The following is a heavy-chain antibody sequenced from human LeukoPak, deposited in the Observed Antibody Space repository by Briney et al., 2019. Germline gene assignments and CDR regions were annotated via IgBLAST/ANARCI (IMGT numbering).Heavy chain of an antibody. CDR3: AKDGAAETLGFDY. CDR1: GFTFSSYA. D-gene: IGHD3-16*01. CDR2: ISGSGGST. V-gene: IGHV3-23*01. Sequence: GGSLRLSCTTSGFTFSSYAMSWVRQAPGKGLEWVSAISGSGGSTYYADSVKGRFTISRDNSKNTLYLQMNSLRAEDTAVYYCAKDGAAETLGFDYWGQGTPVTVSS. J-gene: IGHJ4*02.